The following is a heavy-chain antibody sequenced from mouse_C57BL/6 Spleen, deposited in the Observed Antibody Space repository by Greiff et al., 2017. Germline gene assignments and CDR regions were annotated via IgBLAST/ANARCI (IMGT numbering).Heavy chain of an antibody. CDR2: VYPGSGST. CDR1: GYTFTSYW. D-gene: IGHD1-1*01. V-gene: IGHV1-55*01. CDR3: ATRVWYSSYDYALGY. Sequence: QVQLQQPGAELVKPGASVKMSCKASGYTFTSYWITWVKQRPGQGLEWIGDVYPGSGSTNYNEKFKGKATLTVDTSSSTAYMQLSSLTSEDSAVYYCATRVWYSSYDYALGYWGQGTSVTGS. J-gene: IGHJ4*01.